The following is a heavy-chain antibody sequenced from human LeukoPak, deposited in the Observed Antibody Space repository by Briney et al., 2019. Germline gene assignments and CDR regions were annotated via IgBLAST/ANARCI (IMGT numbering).Heavy chain of an antibody. CDR1: GFTFSSYA. J-gene: IGHJ4*02. V-gene: IGHV3-23*01. Sequence: PGGSLRLSCAASGFTFSSYAMSWVRQAPGKGLEWVSAISGSGGSTYYADSVKGRFTISRDNSKNTLYLQMNSPRAEDTAVYYCARKSWDYYDSSGYPNFWGQGTLVTVSS. D-gene: IGHD3-22*01. CDR2: ISGSGGST. CDR3: ARKSWDYYDSSGYPNF.